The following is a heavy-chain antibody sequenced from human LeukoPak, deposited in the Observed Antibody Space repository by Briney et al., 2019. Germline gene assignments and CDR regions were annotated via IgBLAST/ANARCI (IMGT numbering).Heavy chain of an antibody. Sequence: SETLSLTCAVYGGSFSGYYWSWIRQPPGKGLEWIGEINHSGSTNYNPSLKSRVTISVDTSKNQFSLKLSSVTAADTAVYYCARRRYFTYYYDSSEHPVDVWGKGTTVTISS. CDR1: GGSFSGYY. D-gene: IGHD3-22*01. V-gene: IGHV4-34*01. CDR3: ARRRYFTYYYDSSEHPVDV. J-gene: IGHJ6*04. CDR2: INHSGST.